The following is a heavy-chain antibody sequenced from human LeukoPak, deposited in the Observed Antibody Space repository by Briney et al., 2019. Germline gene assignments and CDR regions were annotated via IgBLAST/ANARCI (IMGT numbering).Heavy chain of an antibody. Sequence: SVKVSCKASGGTFSSYAISWVRQAPGQGLEWMGRIIPILGITNYAQKFQGRVTITAGKSTSTAYMELSSLRSEDTAVYHCARATSYRNGYWGQGTLVTVSS. CDR3: ARATSYRNGY. V-gene: IGHV1-69*04. D-gene: IGHD2-2*01. CDR2: IIPILGIT. J-gene: IGHJ4*02. CDR1: GGTFSSYA.